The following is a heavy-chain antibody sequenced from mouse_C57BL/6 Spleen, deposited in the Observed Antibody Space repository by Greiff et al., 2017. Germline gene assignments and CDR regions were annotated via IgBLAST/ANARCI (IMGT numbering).Heavy chain of an antibody. CDR3: ARSAGPYAMDY. D-gene: IGHD3-3*01. CDR2: INPNNGGT. J-gene: IGHJ4*01. Sequence: VQLKQSGPELVKPGASVKISCKASGYTFTDYYMNWVKQSHGKSLEWIGDINPNNGGTSYNQKFKGKATLTVDKSSSTAYMELRSLTSEDSAVYYCARSAGPYAMDYWGQGTSVTVSS. CDR1: GYTFTDYY. V-gene: IGHV1-26*01.